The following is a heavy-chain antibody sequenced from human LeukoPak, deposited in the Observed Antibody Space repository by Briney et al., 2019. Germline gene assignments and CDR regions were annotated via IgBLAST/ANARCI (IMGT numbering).Heavy chain of an antibody. V-gene: IGHV3-21*03. CDR2: ISSSSSYI. CDR3: ARRSWYGDYYYMDV. Sequence: GGSLRLSCAASGFTFSSYSMNWVRQAPGKGLEWVSSISSSSSYIYYADSVRGRFAISRDNAKNSLYLQMNSLRAEDTAVYYCARRSWYGDYYYMDVWGKGTTVTVSS. D-gene: IGHD6-13*01. CDR1: GFTFSSYS. J-gene: IGHJ6*03.